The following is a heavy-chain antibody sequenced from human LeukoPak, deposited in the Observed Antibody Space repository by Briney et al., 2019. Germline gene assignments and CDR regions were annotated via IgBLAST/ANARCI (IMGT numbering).Heavy chain of an antibody. CDR3: ARVGTPLDAFDI. J-gene: IGHJ3*02. D-gene: IGHD1-1*01. CDR2: IHYTGST. V-gene: IGHV4-59*01. Sequence: SETLSLTCSVSGGSINSYYWSWIRQPPGKGLECIGYIHYTGSTNYNPSLKSRVTISVDTSKNQFSLKLSSVTAADTAVYYCARVGTPLDAFDIWGQGTMVTVSS. CDR1: GGSINSYY.